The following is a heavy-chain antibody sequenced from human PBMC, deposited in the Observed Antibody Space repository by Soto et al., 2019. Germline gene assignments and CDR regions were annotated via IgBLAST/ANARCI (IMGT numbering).Heavy chain of an antibody. CDR1: GFTFSNAW. CDR3: TTEHIVVVPAAITPSYYYYGMDV. Sequence: PGGSLRLSCAASGFTFSNAWMNWVRQAPGKGLEWVGRIKSKTDGGTTDYAAPVKGRFTISRDDSKNTLYLQMNSLKTEDTAVYYCTTEHIVVVPAAITPSYYYYGMDVWGQGTTVTVSS. D-gene: IGHD2-2*01. V-gene: IGHV3-15*07. J-gene: IGHJ6*02. CDR2: IKSKTDGGTT.